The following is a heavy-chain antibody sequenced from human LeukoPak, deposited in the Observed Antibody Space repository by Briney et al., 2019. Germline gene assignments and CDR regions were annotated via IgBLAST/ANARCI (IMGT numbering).Heavy chain of an antibody. D-gene: IGHD3-22*01. J-gene: IGHJ3*01. V-gene: IGHV5-51*01. CDR1: GYKFNAYW. CDR2: IYPDDSDT. CDR3: ARPNITSYYDSRGYDAFDV. Sequence: GESLKISCKGSGYKFNAYWIAWVRQMPGKGLEWMGIIYPDDSDTRYSPSFQGQVTISADKSVSIAYLQWSSLNASDTAIYYCARPNITSYYDSRGYDAFDVCGQGTMVIVSS.